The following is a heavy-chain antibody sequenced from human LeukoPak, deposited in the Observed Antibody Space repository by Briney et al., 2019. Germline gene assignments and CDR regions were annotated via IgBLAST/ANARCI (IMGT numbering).Heavy chain of an antibody. CDR2: IYSGGST. V-gene: IGHV3-53*01. Sequence: PGGSLRLSCAASGFTVSSNYMSWVRQAPGKGLEWVSVIYSGGSTYYADSVKGRFTISRDNSKNTLYLQMNSLRAEDTAVYYCASPLSITMVRGVKGYYGMDVWDKGTTVTVSS. D-gene: IGHD3-10*01. CDR1: GFTVSSNY. J-gene: IGHJ6*04. CDR3: ASPLSITMVRGVKGYYGMDV.